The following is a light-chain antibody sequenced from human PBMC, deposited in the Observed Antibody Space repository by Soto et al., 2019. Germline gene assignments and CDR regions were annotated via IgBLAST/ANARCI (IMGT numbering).Light chain of an antibody. CDR1: SSDVGGYNY. J-gene: IGLJ1*01. CDR3: CSYAGSYTHYV. CDR2: DVS. V-gene: IGLV2-11*01. Sequence: QSALTQPRSVSGSPGQSVTISCPVTSSDVGGYNYVSWYQQHPGKAPKLMIYDVSKRPSGVPDRFSGSKSGNTASLTISGLQAEDEADYYCCSYAGSYTHYVFGTGTKVTVL.